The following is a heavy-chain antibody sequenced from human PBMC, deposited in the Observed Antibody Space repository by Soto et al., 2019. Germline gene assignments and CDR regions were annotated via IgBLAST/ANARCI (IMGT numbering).Heavy chain of an antibody. CDR2: ISAYNGNK. CDR1: GYTFTSYA. D-gene: IGHD6-25*01. V-gene: IGHV1-18*01. J-gene: IGHJ4*02. CDR3: AAAGPPGGY. Sequence: QVQLVQSGAEVKKPGASVKVSCKASGYTFTSYAISWVRQAPGQGLEWMGWISAYNGNKNYAQKLQGRVTMTKDTSTTTAYRGLRSLRSDDAGGYYCAAAGPPGGYWGQGTLVAVYS.